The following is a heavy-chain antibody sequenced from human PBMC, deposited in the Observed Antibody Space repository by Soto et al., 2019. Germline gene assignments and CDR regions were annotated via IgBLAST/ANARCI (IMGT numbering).Heavy chain of an antibody. CDR1: GGAFSSFA. V-gene: IGHV1-69*01. Sequence: QVQLVQSGAEVKKPGSSVKVSCKASGGAFSSFAISWVRQAPGQGLEWMGGIIPIFDKPNYAQKFQGRVTLIADESTSTAYMELSSLNSADTAVYFCAADVGVAGTLDYWGQGTLVAVSS. CDR2: IIPIFDKP. D-gene: IGHD6-19*01. CDR3: AADVGVAGTLDY. J-gene: IGHJ4*02.